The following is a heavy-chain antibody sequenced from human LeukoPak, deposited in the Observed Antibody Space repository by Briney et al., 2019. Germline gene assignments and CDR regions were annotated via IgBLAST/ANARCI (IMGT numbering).Heavy chain of an antibody. Sequence: PGGSLGLSCAASGFTFSSYAMSWVRQAPGKGLEWVSYISGGGNPVYYADSVEDRFTVSRDNVKNSLYLQMNSLRADDTAVYYCARDFRSTSWYIGDYWGQGDQVTVSS. D-gene: IGHD6-13*01. CDR3: ARDFRSTSWYIGDY. CDR2: ISGGGNPV. V-gene: IGHV3-48*01. CDR1: GFTFSSYA. J-gene: IGHJ4*02.